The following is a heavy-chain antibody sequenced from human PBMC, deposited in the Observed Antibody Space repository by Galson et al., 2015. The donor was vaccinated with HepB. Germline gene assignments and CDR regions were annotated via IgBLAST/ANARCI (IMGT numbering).Heavy chain of an antibody. V-gene: IGHV3-64D*06. CDR3: VKDLHAGFDY. CDR2: ISPDGRTP. J-gene: IGHJ4*02. Sequence: SLRLSCAASGFTFSSYSMHWVRQAPGKGLEYVSSISPDGRTPHYPDSVKGRFTISRDNSKNTLSLQMNSLTTADTGVYYCVKDLHAGFDYWGQGTLVTVSS. CDR1: GFTFSSYS.